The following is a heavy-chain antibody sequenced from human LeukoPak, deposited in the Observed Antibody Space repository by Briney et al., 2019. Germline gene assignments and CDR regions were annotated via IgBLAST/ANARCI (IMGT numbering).Heavy chain of an antibody. Sequence: ASVKVSCKASGGTFSSYAISWVRQAPGQGLEWMGWINPNTGGTKYAQRFQGRVTMTRDTSISTAYMEVNRLTSDDTAVYYCARDRIQLWSSDYYMDVWGKGTTVTVSS. D-gene: IGHD5-18*01. CDR3: ARDRIQLWSSDYYMDV. J-gene: IGHJ6*03. CDR2: INPNTGGT. V-gene: IGHV1-2*02. CDR1: GGTFSSYA.